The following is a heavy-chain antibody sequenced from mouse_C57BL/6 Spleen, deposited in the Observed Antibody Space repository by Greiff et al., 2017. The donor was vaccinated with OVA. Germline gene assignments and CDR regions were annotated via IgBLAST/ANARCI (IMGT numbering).Heavy chain of an antibody. CDR1: GYTFTSYW. D-gene: IGHD2-5*01. CDR2: IHPNSGST. CDR3: ARGGYSNYLDY. V-gene: IGHV1-64*01. J-gene: IGHJ2*01. Sequence: QVHVKQPGAELVKPGASVKLSCKASGYTFTSYWMHWVKQRPGQGLEWIGMIHPNSGSTNYNEKFKSKATLTVDKSSSTAYMQLSSLTSEDSAVYYCARGGYSNYLDYWGQGTTLTVSS.